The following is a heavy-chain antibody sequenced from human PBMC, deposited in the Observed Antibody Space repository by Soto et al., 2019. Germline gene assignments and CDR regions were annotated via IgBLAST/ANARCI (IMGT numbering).Heavy chain of an antibody. D-gene: IGHD5-12*01. CDR2: ISAHNGNT. V-gene: IGHV1-18*01. CDR1: GYNFTSYL. J-gene: IGHJ4*02. CDR3: ARDLGGFPDY. Sequence: QVQLGQSGAEVKKPGASVKVSCKASGYNFTSYLISWVPQATGQGREWMGWISAHNGNTKYEQKLPGSVTMTKDTSPSTAYMELRSLRSDDTAVYYCARDLGGFPDYWGQGTLVTVSS.